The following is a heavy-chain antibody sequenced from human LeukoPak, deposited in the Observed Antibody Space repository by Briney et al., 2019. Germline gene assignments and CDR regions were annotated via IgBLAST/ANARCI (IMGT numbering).Heavy chain of an antibody. CDR3: ARDRISGGGSYYESHPAWAFDI. CDR1: GGSISSYY. J-gene: IGHJ3*02. V-gene: IGHV4-4*07. CDR2: IYTSGST. D-gene: IGHD1-26*01. Sequence: SETLSLTCTVSGGSISSYYWSWIRQPAGKGLEWIGRIYTSGSTNYNPSLKSRVTMSVDTSKNQFSLKLSSVTAADTAVYYCARDRISGGGSYYESHPAWAFDIWGQGTMVTVSS.